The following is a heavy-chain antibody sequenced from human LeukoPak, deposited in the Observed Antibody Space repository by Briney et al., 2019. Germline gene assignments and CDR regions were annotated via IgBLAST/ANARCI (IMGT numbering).Heavy chain of an antibody. J-gene: IGHJ4*02. CDR1: GYTLTELS. V-gene: IGHV1-24*01. Sequence: ASVKVSCKVSGYTLTELSMHWVRQAPGKGLEWMGGFDPEDGETIYAQKFQGRVTMTEDTSTDTAYMKLSSLRSEDTAVYYCATWKYCSSTSCYSGVHYWGQGTLVTVSS. CDR3: ATWKYCSSTSCYSGVHY. D-gene: IGHD2-2*01. CDR2: FDPEDGET.